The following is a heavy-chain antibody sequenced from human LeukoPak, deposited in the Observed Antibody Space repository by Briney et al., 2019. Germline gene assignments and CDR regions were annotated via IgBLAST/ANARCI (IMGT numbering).Heavy chain of an antibody. V-gene: IGHV3-30*18. J-gene: IGHJ4*02. D-gene: IGHD3-22*01. CDR2: ISYDGSNK. CDR3: AKSYYYDKLAYY. Sequence: PGRSLRLSCAASGFTFSSYAMHWVRQAPGKGLEWVAVISYDGSNKYYADSVKGRFTISRDNSKNTLYLQMSSLRAEDTAVYYCAKSYYYDKLAYYWGQGTLVTVSS. CDR1: GFTFSSYA.